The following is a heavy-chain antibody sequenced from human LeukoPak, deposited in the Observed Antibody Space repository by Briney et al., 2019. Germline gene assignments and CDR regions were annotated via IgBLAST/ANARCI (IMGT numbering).Heavy chain of an antibody. Sequence: SETLSLTCTVSGAAFNSDDQYWNWIRQSPGKGLEWIGSIHPSGMLYNNPSLESRVTMSRDTSRNQFSLNLNSVTAADTAVYFCSRGLDSRKLGYWGQGILVTVSS. CDR3: SRGLDSRKLGY. V-gene: IGHV4-31*03. J-gene: IGHJ4*02. CDR1: GAAFNSDDQY. D-gene: IGHD3-22*01. CDR2: IHPSGML.